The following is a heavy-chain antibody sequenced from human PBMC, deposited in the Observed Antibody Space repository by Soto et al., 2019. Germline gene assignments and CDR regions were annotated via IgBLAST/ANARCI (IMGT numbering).Heavy chain of an antibody. V-gene: IGHV3-23*01. D-gene: IGHD6-19*01. CDR1: GFTFSSYA. CDR2: ISGSGGST. CDR3: AVTRGLSIAVAGGGVFDY. Sequence: EVQLLESGGGLVQPGGSLRLSCAASGFTFSSYAMSWVRQAPVKGLEWVSAISGSGGSTYYADSVKGRFTISRDNSKNTLYLQMNSLRAEDTAVYYCAVTRGLSIAVAGGGVFDYWGQGTLVTVSS. J-gene: IGHJ4*02.